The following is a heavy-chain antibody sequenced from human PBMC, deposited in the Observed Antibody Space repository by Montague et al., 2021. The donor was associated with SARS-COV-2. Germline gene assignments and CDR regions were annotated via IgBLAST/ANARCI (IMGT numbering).Heavy chain of an antibody. CDR1: GGSISSGGYY. Sequence: TLSLTCTVSGGSISSGGYYWSWIRQHPGKGLEWIGYIYYSGSTYYNPSLKSRVTISVDTSKNQFSLKLSSVTAADTAVHYCARAATITKIVVVIDAFDIWGQGTMVTVSS. CDR2: IYYSGST. D-gene: IGHD3-22*01. V-gene: IGHV4-31*03. J-gene: IGHJ3*02. CDR3: ARAATITKIVVVIDAFDI.